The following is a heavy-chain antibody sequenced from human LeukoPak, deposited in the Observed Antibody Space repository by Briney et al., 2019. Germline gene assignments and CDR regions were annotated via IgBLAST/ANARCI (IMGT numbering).Heavy chain of an antibody. J-gene: IGHJ6*02. Sequence: GGSLRLSCAASGFTFDDYGMSWVRHAPGKGLEWVSGINWNGGSTGYADSVKGRFTISRGNAKNSLYLQMNSLRAEDTAVYYCADGYYYGMDVWGQGTTVTVSS. CDR2: INWNGGST. CDR1: GFTFDDYG. V-gene: IGHV3-20*04. CDR3: ADGYYYGMDV.